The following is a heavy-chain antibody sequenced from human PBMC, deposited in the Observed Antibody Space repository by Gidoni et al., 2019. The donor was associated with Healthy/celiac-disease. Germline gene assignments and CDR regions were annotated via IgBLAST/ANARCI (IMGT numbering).Heavy chain of an antibody. D-gene: IGHD3-9*01. CDR1: VFTFSRYG. CDR2: ISYDGSNK. CDR3: AKAVGDILTGYYWGFFDY. Sequence: QVQLVESGGGVVQPGRSLRLSCAASVFTFSRYGVHWVRQAPGKGLEGVAVISYDGSNKYYADSVKGRFTISRDNSKNTLYLQMNSLRAEYTAVYYCAKAVGDILTGYYWGFFDYWGQGTLVTVSS. V-gene: IGHV3-30*18. J-gene: IGHJ4*02.